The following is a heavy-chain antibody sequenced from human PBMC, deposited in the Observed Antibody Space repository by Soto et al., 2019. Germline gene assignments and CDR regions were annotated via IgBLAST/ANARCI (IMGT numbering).Heavy chain of an antibody. V-gene: IGHV1-18*01. CDR1: GYTFTSYG. CDR2: ISAYDGNT. Sequence: ASVKVSCKASGYTFTSYGISWVRQAPGRGLEWMGWISAYDGNTNYAQKLQGRVTMTTDTSISTAYMELRSLRSDDTAVYYCARDSPLVGANDYWGQGTLVTVSS. CDR3: ARDSPLVGANDY. J-gene: IGHJ4*02. D-gene: IGHD1-26*01.